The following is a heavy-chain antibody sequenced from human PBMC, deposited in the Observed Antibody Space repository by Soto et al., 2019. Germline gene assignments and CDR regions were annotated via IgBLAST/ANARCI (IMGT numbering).Heavy chain of an antibody. Sequence: ASVKVSCKASGGTFSSYAISWVRQAPGQGLEWMGGIIPIFGTANYAQKFQGRVTITADESTSTAYMELSSLRSEDTAVYYCARIVLMVYAISQVPSSRHGMDVWGQGTTVTVSS. CDR2: IIPIFGTA. V-gene: IGHV1-69*13. CDR3: ARIVLMVYAISQVPSSRHGMDV. J-gene: IGHJ6*02. CDR1: GGTFSSYA. D-gene: IGHD2-8*01.